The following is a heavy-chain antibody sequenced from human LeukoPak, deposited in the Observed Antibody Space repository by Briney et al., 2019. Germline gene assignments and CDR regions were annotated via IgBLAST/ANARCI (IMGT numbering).Heavy chain of an antibody. Sequence: SETLSLTCAVSGGSISSGGYSWSWIRQPPGKGLEWIGYIYHSGSTYYNPSLKSRVTISVDGSKNQFSLKLSSVTAADTAVYYCARLLGGAFDIWGQGTMVTVSS. J-gene: IGHJ3*02. CDR3: ARLLGGAFDI. D-gene: IGHD3-16*01. CDR2: IYHSGST. V-gene: IGHV4-30-2*01. CDR1: GGSISSGGYS.